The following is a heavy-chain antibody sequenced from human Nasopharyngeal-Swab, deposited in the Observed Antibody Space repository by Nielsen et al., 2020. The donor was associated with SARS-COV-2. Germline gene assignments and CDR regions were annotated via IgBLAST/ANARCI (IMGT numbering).Heavy chain of an antibody. CDR1: GFTFYDYG. V-gene: IGHV3-20*01. Sequence: GESLQISCAASGFTFYDYGMSWVRQAPGKGLEWVSGINWNGGSTGYADSVKGRFTISRDNAKNSLYLQMNSLRAEDTALYHCAREGGYCSGGSCPYYGMDVWGQGTTVTVSS. CDR2: INWNGGST. D-gene: IGHD2-15*01. J-gene: IGHJ6*02. CDR3: AREGGYCSGGSCPYYGMDV.